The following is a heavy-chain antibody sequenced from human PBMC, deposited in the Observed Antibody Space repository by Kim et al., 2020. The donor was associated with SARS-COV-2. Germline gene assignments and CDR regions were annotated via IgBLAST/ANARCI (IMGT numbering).Heavy chain of an antibody. CDR1: GYTFTSYF. CDR2: VNPSDGSA. Sequence: ASVKVSCKASGYTFTSYFLHWVRQAPGQGLDWMGLVNPSDGSAAYAQKFQGRVTMTRDTSTGTLYMEVTSLGFEDTAVYYCARERGAFDYWGQGTLVTVS. V-gene: IGHV1-46*01. J-gene: IGHJ4*02. CDR3: ARERGAFDY.